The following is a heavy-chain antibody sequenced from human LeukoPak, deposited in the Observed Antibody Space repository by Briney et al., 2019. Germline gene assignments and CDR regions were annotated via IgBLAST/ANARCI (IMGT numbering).Heavy chain of an antibody. V-gene: IGHV3-23*01. Sequence: GWSLRLSCAASEFTFSSYAMQWVRQAPGKGLEWVSGISASGGNTWYADSVKGRFTISRDNSENTLYLQMNSLRAEDTAVYYCAKYVSARGPPYALAVWGQGTTVTVSS. D-gene: IGHD2/OR15-2a*01. CDR1: EFTFSSYA. J-gene: IGHJ6*02. CDR3: AKYVSARGPPYALAV. CDR2: ISASGGNT.